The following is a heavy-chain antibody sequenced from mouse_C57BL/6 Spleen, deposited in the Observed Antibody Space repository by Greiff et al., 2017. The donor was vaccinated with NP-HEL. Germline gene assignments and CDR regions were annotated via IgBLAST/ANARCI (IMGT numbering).Heavy chain of an antibody. CDR3: ARHGGHWYFDV. Sequence: EVKVVESGGGLVKPGGSLKLSCAASGFTFSSYTMSWVRQTPEKRLEWVATISGGGGNTYYPDSVKGRFTISRDNAKNTLYLQMSSLRSEDTALYYCARHGGHWYFDVWGTGTTVTVSS. CDR1: GFTFSSYT. V-gene: IGHV5-9*01. J-gene: IGHJ1*03. CDR2: ISGGGGNT.